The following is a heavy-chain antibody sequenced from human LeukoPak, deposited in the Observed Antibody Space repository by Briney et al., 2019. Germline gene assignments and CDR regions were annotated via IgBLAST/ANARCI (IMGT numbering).Heavy chain of an antibody. V-gene: IGHV1-18*01. D-gene: IGHD1-1*01. CDR1: GYTFTSYG. Sequence: ASVKVSCKASGYTFTSYGISWARQAPGQGLEWMGWISAYNGNTNYAQKLRGRVTMTTDTSTSTAYMDLRSLRSDDTAVYYCARVGTGTTYFDYWGQGTLVTVSS. J-gene: IGHJ4*02. CDR3: ARVGTGTTYFDY. CDR2: ISAYNGNT.